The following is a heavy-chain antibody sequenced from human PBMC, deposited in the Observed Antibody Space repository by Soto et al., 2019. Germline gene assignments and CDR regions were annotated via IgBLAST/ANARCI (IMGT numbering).Heavy chain of an antibody. V-gene: IGHV3-53*01. CDR3: ARGYRGYSYPFDY. CDR2: IYSGGST. CDR1: GFTVSSNY. D-gene: IGHD5-18*01. J-gene: IGHJ4*02. Sequence: EVQLVESGGGLIQPGGSLRLSCAASGFTVSSNYMSWVRQAPGKGLEWVSVIYSGGSTYYADSVKGRFTISRENSKNTLYLQMNSLRAEDTAVYYCARGYRGYSYPFDYWGQGTLVTVSS.